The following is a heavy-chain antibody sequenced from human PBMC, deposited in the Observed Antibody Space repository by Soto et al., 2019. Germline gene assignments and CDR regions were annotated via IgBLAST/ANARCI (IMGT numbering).Heavy chain of an antibody. J-gene: IGHJ6*03. CDR2: ISSSSSYI. D-gene: IGHD6-19*01. CDR1: GFTFSSYS. CDR3: ARDSSGWSYYYYYMDV. V-gene: IGHV3-21*01. Sequence: GGSLRLSCAASGFTFSSYSMNWVRQAPGKGLEWVSSISSSSSYIYYADSVKGRFTISRDNAKNSLYLQMNSLRAEDTAVSYCARDSSGWSYYYYYMDVWGKGTTVTVSS.